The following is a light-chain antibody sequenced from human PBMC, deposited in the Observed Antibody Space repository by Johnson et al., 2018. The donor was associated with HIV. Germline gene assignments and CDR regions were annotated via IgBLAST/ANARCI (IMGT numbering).Light chain of an antibody. CDR2: DNT. J-gene: IGLJ1*01. V-gene: IGLV1-51*01. CDR1: SSNIGNNY. Sequence: QPVLTQPPSVSAAPGQKVTISCSGSSSNIGNNYVSWYQQLPGTAPKLLIYDNTKRPSGIPDRFSGSKSDTSATLAITGLQTGDEADYYCGTWDSSVSAYVFGNGTKVTV. CDR3: GTWDSSVSAYV.